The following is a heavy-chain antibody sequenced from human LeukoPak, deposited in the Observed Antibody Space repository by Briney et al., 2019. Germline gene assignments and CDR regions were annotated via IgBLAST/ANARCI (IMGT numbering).Heavy chain of an antibody. CDR1: GFTFNSYY. Sequence: GGSLRLSCVASGFTFNSYYMQWVRQDPRKGLVWVSRISGDGTNIDYADSVRGRFTISRDNAKNTVYLQMNTLRVEDTAVYYCTRDLLDYDVSTGLHHYYMDVWGQGTTVTVSS. V-gene: IGHV3-74*01. CDR2: ISGDGTNI. D-gene: IGHD3-9*01. CDR3: TRDLLDYDVSTGLHHYYMDV. J-gene: IGHJ6*02.